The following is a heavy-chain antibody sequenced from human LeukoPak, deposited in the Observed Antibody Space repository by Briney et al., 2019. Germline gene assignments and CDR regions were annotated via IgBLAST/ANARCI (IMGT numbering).Heavy chain of an antibody. CDR1: GFTFSSYA. J-gene: IGHJ4*02. Sequence: PGGSLRLSCAASGFTFSSYAMHWVRQAPGKGLEWVAVISYDGSNKYYADSVKGRFTISRDNSKNTLYLQMNSLRAEDTAVYYCAREGREGYGGNSGGYFDYWGQGTLVTVSS. V-gene: IGHV3-30*04. CDR3: AREGREGYGGNSGGYFDY. CDR2: ISYDGSNK. D-gene: IGHD4-23*01.